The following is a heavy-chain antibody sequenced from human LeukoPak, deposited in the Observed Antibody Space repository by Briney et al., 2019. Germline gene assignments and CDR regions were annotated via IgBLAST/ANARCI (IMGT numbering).Heavy chain of an antibody. D-gene: IGHD5-18*01. CDR1: GYTVTGYY. CDR2: VNPTNGRP. CDR3: ARDGMGTLLADY. V-gene: IGHV1-2*06. Sequence: ASVTVPCKASGYTVTGYYMHWVGQAPRQGLAWMGRVNPTNGRPNYAQKFQGRVTMTRDTSISTAYMELSRLRSDDTAVYYCARDGMGTLLADYWGQGTLVTVSS. J-gene: IGHJ4*02.